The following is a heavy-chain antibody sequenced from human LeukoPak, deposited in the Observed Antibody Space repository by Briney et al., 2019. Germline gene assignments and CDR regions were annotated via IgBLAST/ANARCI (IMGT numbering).Heavy chain of an antibody. V-gene: IGHV3-21*01. Sequence: GGSLRLSCAASGFTFSNYSMNWVRQAPGKGLEWVSSISSSSSYIYYADSVKGRFTISRDNAKNSLYLQMNSLRAEDTAVYYCARGGRGIQLWALDYWGQGTLVTVSA. CDR3: ARGGRGIQLWALDY. J-gene: IGHJ4*02. D-gene: IGHD5-18*01. CDR1: GFTFSNYS. CDR2: ISSSSSYI.